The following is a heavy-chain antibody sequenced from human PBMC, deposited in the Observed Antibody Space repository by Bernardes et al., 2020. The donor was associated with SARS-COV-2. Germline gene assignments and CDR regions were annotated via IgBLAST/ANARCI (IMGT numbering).Heavy chain of an antibody. CDR1: GFTFSSYW. Sequence: GGSLRLSRAASGFTFSSYWMHWVRQAPGKGLVWVSRINSDGSSTSYADSVKGRFTISRDNAKNTLYLQMNSLRAEDTAVYYCASARAAYSSSWYFSAPGQNWFDPWGQGTLVTVSS. CDR2: INSDGSST. D-gene: IGHD6-13*01. V-gene: IGHV3-74*01. CDR3: ASARAAYSSSWYFSAPGQNWFDP. J-gene: IGHJ5*02.